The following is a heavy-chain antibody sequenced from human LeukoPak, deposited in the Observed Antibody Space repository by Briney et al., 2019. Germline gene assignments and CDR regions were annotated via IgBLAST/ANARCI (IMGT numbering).Heavy chain of an antibody. Sequence: GGSLRLSCAVSGFIFSSYWMSWVRQAPGKGLEWVGRIKSKTDGGTTDYAAPVKGRFTISRDNSKNTLYLQMNSLRAEDTAVYYCATGLYYYDSSGYYVRTDAFDIWGQGTMVTVSS. CDR3: ATGLYYYDSSGYYVRTDAFDI. J-gene: IGHJ3*02. CDR1: GFIFSSYW. D-gene: IGHD3-22*01. CDR2: IKSKTDGGTT. V-gene: IGHV3-15*01.